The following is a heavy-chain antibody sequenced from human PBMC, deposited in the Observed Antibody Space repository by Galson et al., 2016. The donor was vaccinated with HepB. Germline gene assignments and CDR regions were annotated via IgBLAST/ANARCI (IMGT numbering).Heavy chain of an antibody. J-gene: IGHJ4*02. Sequence: SLRLSCAVSGFTFSDYYMTWIRQAPGKGLEWISYIGMSDTTIYYADSVKGRFTVSRDNASRSLYLQMNSLRAEDTAVYYCARTWYYSILSGYYPYFDDWGQGTLVTVSP. CDR3: ARTWYYSILSGYYPYFDD. D-gene: IGHD3-9*01. CDR2: IGMSDTTI. V-gene: IGHV3-11*01. CDR1: GFTFSDYY.